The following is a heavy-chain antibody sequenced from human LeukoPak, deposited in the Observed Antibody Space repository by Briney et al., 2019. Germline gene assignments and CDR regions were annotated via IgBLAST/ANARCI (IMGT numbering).Heavy chain of an antibody. CDR1: GGSISSSSYY. CDR2: IYYSGST. J-gene: IGHJ3*02. V-gene: IGHV4-39*01. D-gene: IGHD5-18*01. Sequence: KPSETLSLTCTVSGGSISSSSYYWGWIRQPPGKGLEWIGSIYYSGSTYYNPSLKSRVTISVDTSKNQFSLKLSSVTAADTAVYYCARTLRRVQLWSTGAFDIWGQGTMVTVSS. CDR3: ARTLRRVQLWSTGAFDI.